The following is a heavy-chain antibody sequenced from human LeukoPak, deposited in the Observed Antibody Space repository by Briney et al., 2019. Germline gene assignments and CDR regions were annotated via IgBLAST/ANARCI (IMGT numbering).Heavy chain of an antibody. CDR1: GGSISSYY. D-gene: IGHD6-13*01. CDR3: ARVKAAGTIDY. J-gene: IGHJ4*02. Sequence: SETLSLTCTVSGGSISSYYWSWIRQPPGKGLEWIGYIYYSGSTNYNPSHKSRVTISVDTSKNQFSLKLSSVTAADTAVYYCARVKAAGTIDYWGQGTLVTVSS. V-gene: IGHV4-59*01. CDR2: IYYSGST.